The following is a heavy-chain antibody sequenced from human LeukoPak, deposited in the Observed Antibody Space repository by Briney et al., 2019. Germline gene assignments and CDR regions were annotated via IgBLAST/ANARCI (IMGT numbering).Heavy chain of an antibody. Sequence: SETLSLNCSVYGVSFSGYYWSWIRQPPGKGLEWIGEINHSGSTNYNPSLKSRVTISVDTSKNQFSLKLSSVAAADTAVYYCTRAASSGPLFTYHMDVWGKGTTVTVSS. CDR3: TRAASSGPLFTYHMDV. CDR1: GVSFSGYY. D-gene: IGHD3-22*01. V-gene: IGHV4-34*01. CDR2: INHSGST. J-gene: IGHJ6*03.